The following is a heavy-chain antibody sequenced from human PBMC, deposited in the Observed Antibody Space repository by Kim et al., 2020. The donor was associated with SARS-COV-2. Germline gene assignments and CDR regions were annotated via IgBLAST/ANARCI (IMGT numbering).Heavy chain of an antibody. CDR1: GYFFNTYD. CDR2: VTPSTGNT. CDR3: ARNTNSWHNWFDF. D-gene: IGHD2-15*01. Sequence: ASVKVSCKASGYFFNTYDINWVRQAPGQGLEWLGWVTPSTGNTGYAQKFKGRVTETRDTSIRTAYMELSNLRSEDTAVYYCARNTNSWHNWFDFWGQGTLVTVSS. J-gene: IGHJ5*01. V-gene: IGHV1-8*01.